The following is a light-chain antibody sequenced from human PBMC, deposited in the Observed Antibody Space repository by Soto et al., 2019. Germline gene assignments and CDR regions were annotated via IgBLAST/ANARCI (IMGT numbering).Light chain of an antibody. CDR3: ASWDDSLKGVL. Sequence: QSVLTQPPSASGTPGQRVSISCSGGRSKIGRNLVSWYQQLPGPAPKLLLYFNDQRPSGVPDRFSGSKSGTSASLAVSELQSEDEADYFCASWDDSLKGVLFGGGTKVTVL. J-gene: IGLJ3*02. CDR2: FND. V-gene: IGLV1-44*01. CDR1: RSKIGRNL.